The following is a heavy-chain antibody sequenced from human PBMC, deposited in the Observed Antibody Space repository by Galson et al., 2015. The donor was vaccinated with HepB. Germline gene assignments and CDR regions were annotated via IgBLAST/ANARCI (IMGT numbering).Heavy chain of an antibody. Sequence: SLRLSCALSGIPFTGCGLNWVRQAPGKGLEWISYIHSDNYTKYYADSVKGRFTISRDSAKNSLYLQMNSLRDDDTAMYYCTTDPDGDLDFDYWGQGTLVTVSS. V-gene: IGHV3-48*02. D-gene: IGHD4-17*01. J-gene: IGHJ4*02. CDR1: GIPFTGCG. CDR2: IHSDNYTK. CDR3: TTDPDGDLDFDY.